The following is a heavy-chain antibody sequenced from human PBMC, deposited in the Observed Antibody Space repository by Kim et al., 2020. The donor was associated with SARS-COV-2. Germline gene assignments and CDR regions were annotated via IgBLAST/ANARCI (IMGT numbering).Heavy chain of an antibody. D-gene: IGHD1-26*01. Sequence: NPTYAQGFTGRVVFSLDSSVSTAYLQISSLKAEDSAVYYCARDAATTHFDYWGQGTLVTVSS. J-gene: IGHJ4*02. CDR2: NP. CDR3: ARDAATTHFDY. V-gene: IGHV7-4-1*02.